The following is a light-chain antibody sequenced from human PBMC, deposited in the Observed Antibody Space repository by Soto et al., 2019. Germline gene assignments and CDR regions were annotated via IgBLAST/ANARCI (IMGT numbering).Light chain of an antibody. V-gene: IGLV2-11*01. CDR2: DVT. Sequence: QSALTQPRSVSGSPGQSLTLSCTGTSRDVGSFNSVSWYQQHPGKAPQLIIYDVTKRPSGVPDRFSGSILGNKAALTITGAQSDDESDYLCALYVGSGTVVFGGGTKVTVL. CDR1: SRDVGSFNS. J-gene: IGLJ2*01. CDR3: ALYVGSGTVV.